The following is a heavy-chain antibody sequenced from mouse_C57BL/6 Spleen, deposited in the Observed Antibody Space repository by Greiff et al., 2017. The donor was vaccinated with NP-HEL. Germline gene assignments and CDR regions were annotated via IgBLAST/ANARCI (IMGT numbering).Heavy chain of an antibody. CDR2: ISYDGSN. Sequence: DVKLQESGPGLVKPSQSLSLTCSVTGYSITSGYYWNWIRQFPGIKLEWMGYISYDGSNNYNPSLKNRISITRDTSKNQFFLKLNSVTTEDTATYYCAREDYGSSYDYYAMDYWGQGTSVTVSS. CDR1: GYSITSGYY. J-gene: IGHJ4*01. CDR3: AREDYGSSYDYYAMDY. V-gene: IGHV3-6*01. D-gene: IGHD1-1*01.